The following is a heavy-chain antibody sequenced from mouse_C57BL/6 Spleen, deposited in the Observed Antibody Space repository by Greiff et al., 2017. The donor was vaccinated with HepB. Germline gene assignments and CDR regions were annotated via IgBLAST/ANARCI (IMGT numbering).Heavy chain of an antibody. Sequence: EVQLVESGPELVKPGASVKIPCKASGYTFTDYNMDWVKQSHGKSLEWIGDINPNNGGTIYNQKFKGKATLTVDKSSSTAYMELRSLTSEDTAVYYCARGPYYYGSSYLFDYWGQGTTLTVSS. J-gene: IGHJ2*01. CDR2: INPNNGGT. CDR3: ARGPYYYGSSYLFDY. D-gene: IGHD1-1*01. CDR1: GYTFTDYN. V-gene: IGHV1-18*01.